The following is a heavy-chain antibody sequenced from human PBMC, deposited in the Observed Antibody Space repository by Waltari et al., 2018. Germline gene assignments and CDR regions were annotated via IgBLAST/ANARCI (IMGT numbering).Heavy chain of an antibody. CDR3: ARDRGLRFLEWLSTSDWFDP. D-gene: IGHD3-3*01. CDR1: GGTFSSYA. CDR2: IIPIFGTA. Sequence: QVQLVQSGAEVKKPGSSVKVSCKASGGTFSSYAISWVRQAPGQGLEWMGGIIPIFGTANYAQKFQGRVTITADESTSTAYMELSSLRSEDTAVYYCARDRGLRFLEWLSTSDWFDPWGQGTLVTVSS. J-gene: IGHJ5*02. V-gene: IGHV1-69*01.